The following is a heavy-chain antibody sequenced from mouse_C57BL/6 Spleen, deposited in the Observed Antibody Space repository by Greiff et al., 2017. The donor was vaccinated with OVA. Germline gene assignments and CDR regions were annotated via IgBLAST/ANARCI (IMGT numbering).Heavy chain of an antibody. CDR3: ATITTVVAYDY. D-gene: IGHD1-1*01. J-gene: IGHJ2*01. V-gene: IGHV1-81*01. Sequence: VQLKESGAELARPGASVKLSCKASGYTFTSYGISWVKQRTGQGLEWIGEIYPRSGNTYYNEKFKGKATLTADKSSSTAYMELRSLTSEDSAVYFCATITTVVAYDYWGQGTTLTVSS. CDR2: IYPRSGNT. CDR1: GYTFTSYG.